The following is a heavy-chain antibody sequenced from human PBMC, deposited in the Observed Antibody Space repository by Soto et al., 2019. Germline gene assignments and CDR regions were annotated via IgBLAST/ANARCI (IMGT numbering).Heavy chain of an antibody. V-gene: IGHV3-30*18. CDR3: AKGGDKVFGVRWGMDV. J-gene: IGHJ6*02. D-gene: IGHD3-3*01. Sequence: QVQLVESGGGVVQPGRSLRLSCAPSGFTFSSYGMHWVRQAPGKGLEWVAVISYDGSNKYYADSVKGRFTISRDNSKNTLYLQMNSLRAEDTAVYFCAKGGDKVFGVRWGMDVWGQGTTVTVSS. CDR2: ISYDGSNK. CDR1: GFTFSSYG.